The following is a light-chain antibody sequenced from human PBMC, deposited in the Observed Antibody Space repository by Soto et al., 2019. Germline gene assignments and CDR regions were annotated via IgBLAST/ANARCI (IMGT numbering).Light chain of an antibody. Sequence: SLSAGTVSLSPGEEGTLSCRASQSVNNNYLAWYQQIPGQPPRLLIYGASTRATGIPDRFSGRGSGTDFTLTISSLQSEDFAVYYCQQYNIWPWTFGQGTKVDIK. J-gene: IGKJ1*01. CDR1: QSVNNNY. CDR2: GAS. V-gene: IGKV3D-15*01. CDR3: QQYNIWPWT.